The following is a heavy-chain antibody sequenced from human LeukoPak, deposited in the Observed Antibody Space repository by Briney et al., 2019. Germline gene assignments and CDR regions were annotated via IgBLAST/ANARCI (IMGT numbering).Heavy chain of an antibody. CDR3: AGSDILTGYYTNYYYYGMDV. CDR2: ISSSSSYI. Sequence: GGSLRLSCAASGFTFSSYSMNWVRQASGKGLEWVSSISSSSSYIYYADSVKGRFTISRDNAKNSLYLQMNSLRAEETAVYYCAGSDILTGYYTNYYYYGMDVWGQGTTVTVSS. D-gene: IGHD3-9*01. CDR1: GFTFSSYS. J-gene: IGHJ6*02. V-gene: IGHV3-21*01.